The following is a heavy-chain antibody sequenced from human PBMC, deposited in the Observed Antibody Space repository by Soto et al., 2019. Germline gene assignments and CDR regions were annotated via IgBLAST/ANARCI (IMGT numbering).Heavy chain of an antibody. D-gene: IGHD6-19*01. J-gene: IGHJ4*02. CDR3: ARESPYSSGWYQIGY. CDR2: INPLDGST. Sequence: GASVKVSCKASGYTFITYYMHWVRQAPGRGLEWVGIINPLDGSTNYAQKFQGRVTMTTDTSTSTVYMELSSLGSEDTAVYYCARESPYSSGWYQIGYWGQGTLVTVSS. CDR1: GYTFITYY. V-gene: IGHV1-46*01.